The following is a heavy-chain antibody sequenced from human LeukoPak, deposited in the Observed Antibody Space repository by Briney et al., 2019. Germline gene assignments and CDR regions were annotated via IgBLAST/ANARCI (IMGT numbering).Heavy chain of an antibody. J-gene: IGHJ5*02. CDR2: VYYSGST. CDR3: ARVRGRYCSSTSCYTDWFDP. V-gene: IGHV4-59*01. Sequence: SETLSLTCTVSGGSISSYYWSWIRQPPGKGLEWIGYVYYSGSTHYNTSLKSRVSISVDTSKNQFSLKLNSVTAADTAVYYCARVRGRYCSSTSCYTDWFDPWGQGTLVTVSS. D-gene: IGHD2-2*02. CDR1: GGSISSYY.